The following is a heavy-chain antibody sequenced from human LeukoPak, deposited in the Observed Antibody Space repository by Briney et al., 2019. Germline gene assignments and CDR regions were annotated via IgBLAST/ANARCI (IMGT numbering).Heavy chain of an antibody. CDR2: ISWNSAGI. D-gene: IGHD1-26*01. V-gene: IGHV3-9*01. Sequence: GRSLSLSCAASGFTFKDYAMPWVRQAPGTGLEWVSGISWNSAGIGYADSVKGRFTISRDNAKNSLYLQMNNLRPEDTAFYYCAKAGGGSRYIWFDPWGQGTLVTVSS. J-gene: IGHJ5*02. CDR1: GFTFKDYA. CDR3: AKAGGGSRYIWFDP.